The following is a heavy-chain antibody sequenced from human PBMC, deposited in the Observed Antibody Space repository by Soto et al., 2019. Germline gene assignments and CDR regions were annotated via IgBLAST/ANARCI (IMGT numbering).Heavy chain of an antibody. CDR2: ILYHGSNK. J-gene: IGHJ6*02. V-gene: IGHV3-30*03. D-gene: IGHD3-3*01. CDR1: GFTFSNYG. CDR3: WETACYGFRSCHDKPYGMDV. Sequence: PGGSLRLSCAASGFTFSNYGMHWVRKAPGKGLEGLTVILYHGSNKSYAGPVKHRYVITRDDNNNTLDMQKNSRRAEYTAVYYCWETACYGFRSCHDKPYGMDVWGQGTTVTVSS.